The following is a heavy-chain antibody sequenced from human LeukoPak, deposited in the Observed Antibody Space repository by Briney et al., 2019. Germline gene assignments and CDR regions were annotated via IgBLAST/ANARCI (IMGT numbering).Heavy chain of an antibody. CDR3: ARAPRPYSSSWSAFDI. D-gene: IGHD6-13*01. J-gene: IGHJ3*02. CDR2: IIPIFGTA. Sequence: GASVKVSCKASGYTFTCYYMHWMRQGPGQGLEWMGGIIPIFGTANYAQKFQGRVTITADKSTSTAYMELSSLRSEDTAVYYCARAPRPYSSSWSAFDIWGQGTMVTVSS. CDR1: GYTFTCYY. V-gene: IGHV1-69*06.